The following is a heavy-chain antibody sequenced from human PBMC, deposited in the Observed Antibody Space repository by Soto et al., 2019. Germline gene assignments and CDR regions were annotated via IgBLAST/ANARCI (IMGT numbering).Heavy chain of an antibody. V-gene: IGHV1-2*04. J-gene: IGHJ6*02. Sequence: QVQLMQSGTEVKEPGASVNLSCKASGYSFTDYHIHWVRQAPGQGLEWLGRINPKSGGTSTAQKFQGWVTMTRDRSISTVYMELTRLRSDDTAVYFCARGHSTDCSNGVCSFFYNHEMDVWGQGTTVTVSS. CDR1: GYSFTDYH. CDR2: INPKSGGT. D-gene: IGHD2-8*01. CDR3: ARGHSTDCSNGVCSFFYNHEMDV.